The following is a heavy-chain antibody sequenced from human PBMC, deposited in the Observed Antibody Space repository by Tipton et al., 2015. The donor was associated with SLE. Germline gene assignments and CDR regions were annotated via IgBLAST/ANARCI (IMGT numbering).Heavy chain of an antibody. CDR2: IYYSGST. J-gene: IGHJ4*02. Sequence: TLSLTCAVSGYSISSGYYWGWIRQPPGKGLEWIGYIYYSGSTNYNPSLKSRVTISVDTSKNQFSLKLSSVTAADTAVYYCASSLRVEQSGWYFDYWGQGTLVTVSS. D-gene: IGHD6-19*01. CDR1: GYSISSGYY. V-gene: IGHV4-38-2*01. CDR3: ASSLRVEQSGWYFDY.